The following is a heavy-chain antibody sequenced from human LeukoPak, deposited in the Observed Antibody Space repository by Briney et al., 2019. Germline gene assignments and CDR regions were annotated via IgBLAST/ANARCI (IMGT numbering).Heavy chain of an antibody. Sequence: SETLSLTCTVSGGSISSSSYYWGWIRQPPGKGLEWIGSIYYSGSTYYNPSLKSRVTISVDTSKNQFSLKLSSVTAADTAVYYCARQKYSSGWYVDYGGQETLVTVPS. V-gene: IGHV4-39*01. CDR2: IYYSGST. J-gene: IGHJ4*02. D-gene: IGHD6-19*01. CDR3: ARQKYSSGWYVDY. CDR1: GGSISSSSYY.